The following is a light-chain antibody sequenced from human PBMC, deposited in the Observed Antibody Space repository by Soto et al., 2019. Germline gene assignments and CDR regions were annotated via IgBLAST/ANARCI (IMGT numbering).Light chain of an antibody. J-gene: IGLJ3*02. CDR1: SSDVGGYNY. CDR3: SSYAGSNNLM. V-gene: IGLV2-8*01. CDR2: EVI. Sequence: QSALTQPPSASGSPGQSVTISCTGTSSDVGGYNYVSWYQHHPGKAPKLMIYEVIKRPSGVPDRFSGSKSGNTASLTVSGLQAEDEADYYCSSYAGSNNLMFGGGTQLTVL.